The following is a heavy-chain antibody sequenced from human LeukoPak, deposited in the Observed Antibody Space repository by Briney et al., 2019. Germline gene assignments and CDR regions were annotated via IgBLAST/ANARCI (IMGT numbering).Heavy chain of an antibody. Sequence: SETLSLTCTVSGGPVSSGSYYWSWIRQPPGKGLEWIGYIYYSGSTNYNPSLKSRVTISVDTSKNQFSLKLSSVTAADTAVYYCARVRYSSSWYGIYYYYGMDVWGQGTTVTVSS. CDR3: ARVRYSSSWYGIYYYYGMDV. CDR2: IYYSGST. J-gene: IGHJ6*02. V-gene: IGHV4-61*01. CDR1: GGPVSSGSYY. D-gene: IGHD6-13*01.